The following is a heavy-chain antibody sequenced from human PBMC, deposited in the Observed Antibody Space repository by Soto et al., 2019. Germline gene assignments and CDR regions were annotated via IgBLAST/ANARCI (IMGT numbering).Heavy chain of an antibody. CDR2: IIPLFGVP. CDR1: GGTFSSYA. V-gene: IGHV1-69*12. CDR3: ARAYSSGWSGDFDY. D-gene: IGHD6-19*01. Sequence: QVQLVQSGAEVKKPGSSVKVSCKSSGGTFSSYAINWVRQAPGQGLEWMGGIIPLFGVPNYAQKFQGRVTITAGDSTTTVYMELSSLRAEATAVYYCARAYSSGWSGDFDYWDQGILVTVSS. J-gene: IGHJ4*02.